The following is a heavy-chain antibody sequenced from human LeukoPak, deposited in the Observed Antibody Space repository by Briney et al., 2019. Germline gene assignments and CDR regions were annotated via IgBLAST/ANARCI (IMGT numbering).Heavy chain of an antibody. V-gene: IGHV4-39*01. D-gene: IGHD3-10*01. CDR3: ARRRGYLLWFSGNWFDP. J-gene: IGHJ5*02. CDR2: IYYSGST. CDR1: GGSISSSSYY. Sequence: PSETLSLTCTVSGGSISSSSYYWGWIRQPPGKGLEWIGSIYYSGSTYYNPSLKSRVTISVDTSKNQFSLKLSSVTAADTAVYYCARRRGYLLWFSGNWFDPWGQGTLVTVSS.